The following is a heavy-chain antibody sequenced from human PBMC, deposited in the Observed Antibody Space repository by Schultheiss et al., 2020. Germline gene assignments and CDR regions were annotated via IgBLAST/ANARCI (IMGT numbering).Heavy chain of an antibody. CDR2: INHSGST. Sequence: SQTLSLTCAVYGGSFSGYYWSWIRQPPGKGLEWIGEINHSGSTNYNPSLKSRVTISVDTSKNQFSLKLSSVTAADTAVYYCARTYSSSWYYWFDPWGQGTLVTVSS. CDR3: ARTYSSSWYYWFDP. J-gene: IGHJ5*02. CDR1: GGSFSGYY. V-gene: IGHV4-34*01. D-gene: IGHD6-13*01.